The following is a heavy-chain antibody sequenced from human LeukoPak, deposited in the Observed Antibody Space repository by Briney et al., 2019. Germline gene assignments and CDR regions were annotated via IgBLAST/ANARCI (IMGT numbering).Heavy chain of an antibody. CDR1: GYTFTGYF. CDR3: ARGRGFSGYDPFDY. J-gene: IGHJ4*02. Sequence: ASVKVSCKASGYTFTGYFIRWVRQAPGQGLEWMGWINPNSGGTNFAQKFQGRVTVTGDTSISTVYMEVSRLRSDDTAIYYCARGRGFSGYDPFDYWGQGTLVTVSS. D-gene: IGHD5-12*01. CDR2: INPNSGGT. V-gene: IGHV1-2*02.